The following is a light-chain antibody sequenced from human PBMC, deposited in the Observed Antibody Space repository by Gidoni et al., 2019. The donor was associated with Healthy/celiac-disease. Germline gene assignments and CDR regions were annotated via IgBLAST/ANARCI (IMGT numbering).Light chain of an antibody. V-gene: IGKV1-39*01. Sequence: IQMTQSPSSLSASVGDRVTITCRASQSISSYLNWYQQKPGKAPKLLLYAASSLQSGVPSRFSGSGSGTDFTLTISSLQPEDFATYYCQQSYSTLLTFGGGTKVEIK. J-gene: IGKJ4*01. CDR2: AAS. CDR3: QQSYSTLLT. CDR1: QSISSY.